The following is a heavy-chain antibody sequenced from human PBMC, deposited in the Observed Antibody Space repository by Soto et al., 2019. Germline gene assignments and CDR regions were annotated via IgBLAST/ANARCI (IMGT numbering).Heavy chain of an antibody. Sequence: PGGSPRLSCAASGFTFSSYAMSWVRQAPGKGLEWVSAISGSGGSTYYADSVKGRFTISRDNSKNTLYLQMNSLRAEDTAVYYCAKGDYSSGWPYYYYGMDVWGQGTTVTVSS. CDR2: ISGSGGST. J-gene: IGHJ6*02. CDR3: AKGDYSSGWPYYYYGMDV. V-gene: IGHV3-23*01. D-gene: IGHD6-19*01. CDR1: GFTFSSYA.